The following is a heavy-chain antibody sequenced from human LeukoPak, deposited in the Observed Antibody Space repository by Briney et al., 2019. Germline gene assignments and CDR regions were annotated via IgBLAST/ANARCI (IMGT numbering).Heavy chain of an antibody. D-gene: IGHD2-2*03. CDR2: ISGIGSTT. Sequence: GGSLRLSCAASGFTFSTYAMSWVRQAPGKGLEWVSAISGIGSTTYYADSVKGRFTISRDNSKDTLYLQMSSLRAEDTAVYCCVKDGYCSSTSCYGPQYEWGQGTLVTVSS. J-gene: IGHJ4*02. CDR1: GFTFSTYA. V-gene: IGHV3-23*01. CDR3: VKDGYCSSTSCYGPQYE.